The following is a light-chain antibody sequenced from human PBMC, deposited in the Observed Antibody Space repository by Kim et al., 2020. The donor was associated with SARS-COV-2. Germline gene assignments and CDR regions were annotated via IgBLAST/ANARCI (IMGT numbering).Light chain of an antibody. V-gene: IGKV1-39*01. CDR3: QQTYTSLQIT. CDR2: AGS. J-gene: IGKJ5*01. CDR1: QSISTH. Sequence: SVGDSVTIMCRASQSISTHVHWYQQKPGKAPELLIYAGSILQDGVPSRFIGDGSWTYFTLTINGLQPEDFATYYCQQTYTSLQITFGQGTRLEIK.